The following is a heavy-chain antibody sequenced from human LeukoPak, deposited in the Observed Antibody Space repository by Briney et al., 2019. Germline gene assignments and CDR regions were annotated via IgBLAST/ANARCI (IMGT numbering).Heavy chain of an antibody. D-gene: IGHD3-3*01. CDR2: INHSGST. J-gene: IGHJ5*02. Sequence: KTSETLSLTCAVYGGSFSGYYWSWIRQPPGKGLEWIGEINHSGSTNYNPSLKSRVTISVDTSKNQFSLKLSSVTAADTAVYYCARGRQYYDFWSGYYNWFDPWGQGTLVTVSS. CDR3: ARGRQYYDFWSGYYNWFDP. V-gene: IGHV4-34*01. CDR1: GGSFSGYY.